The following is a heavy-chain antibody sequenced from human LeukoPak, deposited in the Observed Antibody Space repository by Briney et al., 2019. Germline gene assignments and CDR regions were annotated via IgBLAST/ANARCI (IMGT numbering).Heavy chain of an antibody. CDR3: ARGTSYRYDY. J-gene: IGHJ4*02. D-gene: IGHD1-26*01. V-gene: IGHV3-13*01. CDR2: IGTAGDT. CDR1: GFTFSSYD. Sequence: GGSLRLSCVASGFTFSSYDMHWVRQTTGEGLEWVSIIGTAGDTYYPGSVKGRFTISRENAKNSLYLQMNSLRAGDTAVYYCARGTSYRYDYWGQGTLVTVSS.